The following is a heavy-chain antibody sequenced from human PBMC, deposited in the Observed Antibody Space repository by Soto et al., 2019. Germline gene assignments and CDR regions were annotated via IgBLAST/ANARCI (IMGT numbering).Heavy chain of an antibody. D-gene: IGHD2-8*02. CDR2: INHSGST. CDR1: GGAFSGYY. J-gene: IGHJ4*02. Sequence: QAQLQQWGAGLLKPSETLSLTCAVYGGAFSGYYWTWIRQPPGTGLEWIGEINHSGSTNYNPSLNSRVTVSVDRSKNQFSLQLTSVTAADTAVYYCARDKITGLFDYWGQGTLVTVSS. CDR3: ARDKITGLFDY. V-gene: IGHV4-34*01.